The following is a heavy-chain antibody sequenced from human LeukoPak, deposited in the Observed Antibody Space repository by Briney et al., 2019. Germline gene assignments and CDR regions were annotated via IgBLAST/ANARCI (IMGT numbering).Heavy chain of an antibody. D-gene: IGHD1-1*01. CDR2: IKEDGSAR. CDR1: GVTFSSYW. CDR3: AGGTGMDV. J-gene: IGHJ6*02. V-gene: IGHV3-7*05. Sequence: GGSLRLSCAASGVTFSSYWMNWVRQAPGQGLEWVANIKEDGSARYYVDFVKGRFSISRDNAKKSVYLQMNSLGADDTAVYYCAGGTGMDVWGQGTPVTVSS.